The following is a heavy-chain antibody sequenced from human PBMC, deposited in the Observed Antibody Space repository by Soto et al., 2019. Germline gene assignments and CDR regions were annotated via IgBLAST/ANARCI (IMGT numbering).Heavy chain of an antibody. CDR2: IYHSGRT. D-gene: IGHD4-17*01. V-gene: IGHV4-4*02. CDR1: GVSFSSTNW. CDR3: ARAKTELRFGASRYYGLDV. J-gene: IGHJ6*02. Sequence: QVQLQESGPGLVKPSGTLFLTCAVSGVSFSSTNWWNWVRQPPGKGLEWIGEIYHSGRTNYNPSLNSRVTISVDRSRNLFSLRLSSVTAADTAVYYCARAKTELRFGASRYYGLDVWGQGTTVTVSS.